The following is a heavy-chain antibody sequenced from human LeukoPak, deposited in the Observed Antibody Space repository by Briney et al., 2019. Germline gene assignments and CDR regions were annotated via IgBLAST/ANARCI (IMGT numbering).Heavy chain of an antibody. CDR2: INHSGST. CDR1: GGSFSGYY. J-gene: IGHJ4*02. V-gene: IGHV4-34*01. D-gene: IGHD3-10*01. Sequence: SETLSLTCAVYGGSFSGYYWSWIRQPPGKGLEWIGEINHSGSTNYNPSLKSRVTISVDTSKNQFSLKLSPVTAADTAVYYCARGKVRGVLTDYWGQGTLVTVSS. CDR3: ARGKVRGVLTDY.